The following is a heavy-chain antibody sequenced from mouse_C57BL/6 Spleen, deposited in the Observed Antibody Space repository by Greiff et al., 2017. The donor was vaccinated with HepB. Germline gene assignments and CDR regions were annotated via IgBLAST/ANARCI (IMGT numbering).Heavy chain of an antibody. CDR3: ARGGYYGGFAY. J-gene: IGHJ3*01. D-gene: IGHD1-1*01. V-gene: IGHV3-6*01. CDR2: ISYDGSN. CDR1: GYSITSGYY. Sequence: DVQLQESGPGLVKPSQSLSLTCSVTGYSITSGYYWNWIRQFPGNKLVWMGYISYDGSNNYNPSLKNRISITRDTSKNQFFLKLNSVTTEDTATYYCARGGYYGGFAYWGQGTLVTVSA.